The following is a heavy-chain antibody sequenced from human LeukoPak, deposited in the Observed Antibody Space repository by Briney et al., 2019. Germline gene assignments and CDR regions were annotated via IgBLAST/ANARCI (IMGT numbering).Heavy chain of an antibody. CDR1: GFTVSSDY. Sequence: GGSLRLSCAASGFTVSSDYMSWVRQAPGKGLEWVSVIYSGGSTYYADSVKGRFTISRDKSKNTVYLQMNSLRFEDTAMYYCARNWFGPWGQRTLVTVSS. CDR3: ARNWFGP. J-gene: IGHJ5*02. V-gene: IGHV3-53*05. CDR2: IYSGGST.